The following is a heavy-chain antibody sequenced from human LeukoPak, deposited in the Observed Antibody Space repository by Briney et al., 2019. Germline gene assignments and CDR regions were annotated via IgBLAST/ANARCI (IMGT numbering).Heavy chain of an antibody. CDR2: INHSGST. CDR3: ARSIVGATYFDY. J-gene: IGHJ4*02. Sequence: SETLSLTCAVYGGSFSGYYWSWIRQPPGKGLEWIGEINHSGSTNYNPSLKSRVTISVDTSKNQYSLKLSSVTAADTAVYYCARSIVGATYFDYWGQGTLVTVSS. V-gene: IGHV4-34*01. D-gene: IGHD1-26*01. CDR1: GGSFSGYY.